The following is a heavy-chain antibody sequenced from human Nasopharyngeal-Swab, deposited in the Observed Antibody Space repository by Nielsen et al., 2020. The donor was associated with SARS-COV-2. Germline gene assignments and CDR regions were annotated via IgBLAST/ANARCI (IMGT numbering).Heavy chain of an antibody. J-gene: IGHJ6*02. V-gene: IGHV5-10-1*01. D-gene: IGHD1-7*01. Sequence: VRQMRGTGMVWMGGIDPSDSYTNYSPSFQGPVSISADKSLSTAYLQWSSLKASDTAMYFCARQGAENGYNWHSYYYYYGIDVWGQGTTVTVSS. CDR2: IDPSDSYT. CDR3: ARQGAENGYNWHSYYYYYGIDV.